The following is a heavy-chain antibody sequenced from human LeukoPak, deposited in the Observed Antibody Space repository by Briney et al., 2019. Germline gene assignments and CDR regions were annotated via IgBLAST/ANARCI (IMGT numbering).Heavy chain of an antibody. CDR2: ISPSGGST. J-gene: IGHJ4*02. CDR1: GYTFTSNY. CDR3: ARIAARLNYFDY. D-gene: IGHD6-6*01. V-gene: IGHV1-46*01. Sequence: ASVKVSCKAFGYTFTSNYMHWVRQAPGQGPEWMGVISPSGGSTTYAQKFQGRVTLTRDMSTSTDYLELSSLRSDDTAVYYCARIAARLNYFDYWGQGTLVTVSS.